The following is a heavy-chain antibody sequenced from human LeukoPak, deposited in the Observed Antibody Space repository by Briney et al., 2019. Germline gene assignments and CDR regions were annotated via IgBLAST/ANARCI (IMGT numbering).Heavy chain of an antibody. D-gene: IGHD4-17*01. Sequence: GGSLRLSCAASGFTFRSYAMNWVRQAPGKGLEWVSAISGSGGSTYYADSVKGRFTISRDNSKNTLYLQMNSLRAEDTAVYYCAGGDYVGNYFDYWGQGTLVTVSS. V-gene: IGHV3-23*01. CDR2: ISGSGGST. CDR1: GFTFRSYA. CDR3: AGGDYVGNYFDY. J-gene: IGHJ4*02.